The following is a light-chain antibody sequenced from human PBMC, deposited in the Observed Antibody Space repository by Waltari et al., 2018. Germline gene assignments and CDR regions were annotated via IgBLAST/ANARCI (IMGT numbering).Light chain of an antibody. CDR2: GAS. J-gene: IGKJ1*01. CDR1: QSVSRA. CDR3: QHYVRLPAT. V-gene: IGKV3-20*01. Sequence: EIVLTQSPGTLSLSPGERATLSCWASQSVSRALVWYQQKPGQAPRLLIYGASTRAPGIPARFSGSGSGTDFSLTINRLEPEEFAVYYCQHYVRLPATFGQGTKVEI.